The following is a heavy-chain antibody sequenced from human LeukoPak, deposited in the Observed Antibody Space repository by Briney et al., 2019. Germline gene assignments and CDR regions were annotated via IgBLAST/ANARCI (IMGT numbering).Heavy chain of an antibody. V-gene: IGHV3-73*01. CDR3: TRGIAAAGTSLLFDY. CDR2: IRSKANSYAT. J-gene: IGHJ4*02. CDR1: GFTFSNYA. D-gene: IGHD6-13*01. Sequence: GGSLRLSCAASGFTFSNYAMSWVRQASGKGLEWVGRIRSKANSYATAYAASVKGRFTISRDDSKNTAYLQMNSLKTEDTAVYYCTRGIAAAGTSLLFDYWGQGTLVTVSS.